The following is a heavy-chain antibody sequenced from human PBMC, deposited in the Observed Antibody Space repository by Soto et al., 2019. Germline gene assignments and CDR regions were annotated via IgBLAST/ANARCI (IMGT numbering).Heavy chain of an antibody. CDR1: GFTFTNYA. Sequence: GGSLRLSCVASGFTFTNYAINWVRQAPGKGLEWVSGIGVSGASTYYADSVKGRFTVSRDNSKNTVYLQMNSLRVEDTAVYFCAKGMYNYDSSGYRLFDYWGQGTRVTV. CDR3: AKGMYNYDSSGYRLFDY. CDR2: IGVSGAST. J-gene: IGHJ4*02. V-gene: IGHV3-23*01. D-gene: IGHD3-22*01.